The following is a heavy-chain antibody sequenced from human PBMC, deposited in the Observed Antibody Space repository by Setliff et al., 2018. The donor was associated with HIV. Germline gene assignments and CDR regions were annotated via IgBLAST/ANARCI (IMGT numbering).Heavy chain of an antibody. CDR1: GGTFSSYI. J-gene: IGHJ4*02. D-gene: IGHD2-2*03. V-gene: IGHV1-69*13. Sequence: SVKVSCKASGGTFSSYIINWVRQAPGQGLEWMGGIIPIFDTTNYAQKFQGRVTITADESTSTAYMELSSLRSEDTAVYYCARSTGYCSSTSCYVFDYWGQGTLVTVS. CDR2: IIPIFDTT. CDR3: ARSTGYCSSTSCYVFDY.